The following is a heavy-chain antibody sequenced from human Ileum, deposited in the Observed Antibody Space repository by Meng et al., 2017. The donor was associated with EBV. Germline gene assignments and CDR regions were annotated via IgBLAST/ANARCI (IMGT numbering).Heavy chain of an antibody. D-gene: IGHD3-22*01. CDR3: AREARSSGYHPGIGP. J-gene: IGHJ5*02. CDR1: GGFFSGYY. CDR2: INHSGST. Sequence: QGQLQPWVAGLLKPSGTLSLTCAVYGGFFSGYYWSWIRQSPGKGLEWIGEINHSGSTNYNPSLKSRVTISVDTSKNQFSLKLTSVTAADTAVYYCAREARSSGYHPGIGPWGQGTLVTVSS. V-gene: IGHV4-34*02.